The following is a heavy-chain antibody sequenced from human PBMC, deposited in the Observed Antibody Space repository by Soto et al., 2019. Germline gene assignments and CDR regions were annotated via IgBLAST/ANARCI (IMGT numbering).Heavy chain of an antibody. V-gene: IGHV3-74*01. CDR2: INSDGTIS. CDR1: GFTFDTYW. D-gene: IGHD2-21*01. J-gene: IGHJ6*02. CDR3: ARLSGDHSAFFAYGIDS. Sequence: PAGTLRLSCAASGFTFDTYWMTWVRQAPGKGPEWLSGINSDGTISSYADSVKGRFTISRDNARNTLSLQMNSLRADDTAVYYCARLSGDHSAFFAYGIDSWGQGTTVTVSS.